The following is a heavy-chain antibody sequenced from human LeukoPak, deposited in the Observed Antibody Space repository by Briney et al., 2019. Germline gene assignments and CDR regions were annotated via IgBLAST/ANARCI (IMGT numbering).Heavy chain of an antibody. CDR1: GFTFSSYW. CDR3: ARDTRYFDY. Sequence: PGGSLRLSCTDPGFTFSSYWMHWVRQPPGKGLVWVARINSDGTTTNYADSVKGRFTISRDNAINTLYLQMDSLRAEDTAVYYCARDTRYFDYWGQGNMVTVSS. J-gene: IGHJ4*02. CDR2: INSDGTTT. V-gene: IGHV3-74*01.